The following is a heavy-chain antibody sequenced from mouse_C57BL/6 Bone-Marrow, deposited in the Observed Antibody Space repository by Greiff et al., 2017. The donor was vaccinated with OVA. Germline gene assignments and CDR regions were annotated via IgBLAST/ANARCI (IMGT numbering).Heavy chain of an antibody. D-gene: IGHD1-1*01. CDR3: ARILITTVVDLYWYFDG. CDR2: IDPSDSYT. Sequence: VQLQQPGAELVKPGASVKLSCKASGYTFTSYWMQWVKQRPGQGLEWIGEIDPSDSYTNSNQKFKGKATFTVDTSSSTAYMQLSSLTSEDSAGYYCARILITTVVDLYWYFDGWGTGTTVTVSS. V-gene: IGHV1-50*01. CDR1: GYTFTSYW. J-gene: IGHJ1*03.